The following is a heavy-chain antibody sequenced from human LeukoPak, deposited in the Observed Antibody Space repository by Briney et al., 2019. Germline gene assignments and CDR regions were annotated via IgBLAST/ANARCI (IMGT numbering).Heavy chain of an antibody. CDR3: ARAIAVAWFDP. V-gene: IGHV1-18*01. D-gene: IGHD6-19*01. Sequence: GASVKVSCKASGYTFTSYDISWLRQAPGQGLEWMGWISAYNGNTNYVQKLQGRITMTTDTSTSTAYMELRSLRSDDTAMYYCARAIAVAWFDPWGQGTLVTVSS. CDR2: ISAYNGNT. CDR1: GYTFTSYD. J-gene: IGHJ5*02.